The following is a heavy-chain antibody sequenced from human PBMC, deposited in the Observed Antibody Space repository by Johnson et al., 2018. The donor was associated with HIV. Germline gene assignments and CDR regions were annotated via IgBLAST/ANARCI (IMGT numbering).Heavy chain of an antibody. CDR3: ARGGMRGELGAFDI. CDR1: GFTFSSYA. V-gene: IGHV3-30*04. J-gene: IGHJ3*02. CDR2: ISYDGSNK. Sequence: QVQLVESGGGVVQPGRSLRLSCAASGFTFSSYAMHWVRQAPGKGLEWVAVISYDGSNKYYADSVKGRFTISRDNSKNTLYLQMNRLRAEDTALYDCARGGMRGELGAFDIWGQGTMVTVSS. D-gene: IGHD1-26*01.